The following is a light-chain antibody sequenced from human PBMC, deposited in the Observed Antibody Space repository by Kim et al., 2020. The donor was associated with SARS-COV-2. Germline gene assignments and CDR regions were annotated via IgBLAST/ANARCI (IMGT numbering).Light chain of an antibody. CDR1: SSDVDGYNY. CDR3: YSYTGSSTYVV. CDR2: DVS. J-gene: IGLJ2*01. V-gene: IGLV2-14*01. Sequence: QSALTQPASVSGSPGQSITISCTGTSSDVDGYNYVSWYQQHPGKAPKLMISDVSKRPSGVSNRFSGSKSGNTASLTISGLQADDEADYYCYSYTGSSTYVVFGGGTQLTVL.